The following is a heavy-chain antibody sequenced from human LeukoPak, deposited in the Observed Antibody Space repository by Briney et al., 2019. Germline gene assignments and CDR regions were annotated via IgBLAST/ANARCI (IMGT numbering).Heavy chain of an antibody. D-gene: IGHD3-22*01. CDR3: ARPRRDYYDSSGYYSYCFDY. V-gene: IGHV4-39*01. CDR2: IYYSGST. Sequence: SETLSLTCTVSGGSISSSSYYWGWIRQPPGKGLEWIGSIYYSGSTYYNPSLKSRVTISVDTSKNQFSLMLSSVTAADTPVYYCARPRRDYYDSSGYYSYCFDYWGQGTLVTVSS. J-gene: IGHJ4*02. CDR1: GGSISSSSYY.